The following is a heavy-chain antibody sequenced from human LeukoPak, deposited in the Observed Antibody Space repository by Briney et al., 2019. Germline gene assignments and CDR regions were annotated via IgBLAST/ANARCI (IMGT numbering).Heavy chain of an antibody. J-gene: IGHJ4*02. D-gene: IGHD1-26*01. CDR3: AKALVGATEFDY. V-gene: IGHV3-23*01. CDR2: ISGSGGST. CDR1: GFTFSNYA. Sequence: GWSLRLSCAASGFTFSNYAMRWLRPAPAKGLAWVSAISGSGGSTYYADSVKGRFTISRDNSKNTLYLQINSLRAEDTAVYYCAKALVGATEFDYWGQGTLVTVSS.